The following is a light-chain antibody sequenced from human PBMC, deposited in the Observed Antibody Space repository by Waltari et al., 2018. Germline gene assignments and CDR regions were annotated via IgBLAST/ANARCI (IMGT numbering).Light chain of an antibody. J-gene: IGKJ4*01. CDR2: AAT. CDR3: HQYGNSPPS. CDR1: QTVHNNY. Sequence: ENVLTQSPGTLSLSPGDRASPSCRASQTVHNNYIAWYQKRPGQPPRLLIHAATNRAPGIPDRISGSGSGTDFTLTITRLEPDDFAVYFCHQYGNSPPSFGGGTKVETK. V-gene: IGKV3-20*01.